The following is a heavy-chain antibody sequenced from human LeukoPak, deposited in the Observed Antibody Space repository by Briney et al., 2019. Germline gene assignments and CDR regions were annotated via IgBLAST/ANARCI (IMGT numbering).Heavy chain of an antibody. J-gene: IGHJ4*02. CDR1: GFTFSSYS. CDR3: AREPSMVRGVPFDY. Sequence: PGGSLRLSCAASGFTFSSYSMNWVRQAPGKGLEWVSSISSSSSYIYYADSVKGRFTISRDNSKNTLYLQMNSLRAEDTAVYYCAREPSMVRGVPFDYWGQGTLVTVSS. CDR2: ISSSSSYI. V-gene: IGHV3-21*01. D-gene: IGHD3-10*01.